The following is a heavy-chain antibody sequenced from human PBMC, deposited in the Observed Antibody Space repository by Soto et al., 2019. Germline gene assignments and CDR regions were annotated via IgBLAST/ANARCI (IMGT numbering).Heavy chain of an antibody. CDR3: GRALGGDVDYIVNDY. CDR2: ISAYNGNT. J-gene: IGHJ4*02. Sequence: QVKLVQSGAEVKKPGASVKVSCKASGYTFTSYGISWVRQAPGQGLKWMGWISAYNGNTNYAQKLQGRVTMTTDTPTSAAYMELRSPRSGDTAVQYCGRALGGDVDYIVNDYWGQGTLVTVSS. V-gene: IGHV1-18*01. CDR1: GYTFTSYG. D-gene: IGHD4-4*01.